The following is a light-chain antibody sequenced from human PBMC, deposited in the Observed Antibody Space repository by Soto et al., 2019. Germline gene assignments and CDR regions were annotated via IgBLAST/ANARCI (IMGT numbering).Light chain of an antibody. J-gene: IGKJ3*01. CDR1: QGIRSY. V-gene: IGKV1-9*01. Sequence: DIQLTQSPSFLSASVGDRVTITCRASQGIRSYLAWYQQKPGKAPKLLIYAASTLQSGVPSRFSGSGSGTEFTLTISSLQPEDFATYYSQQLNSYPPFFGPGTTVYLK. CDR3: QQLNSYPPF. CDR2: AAS.